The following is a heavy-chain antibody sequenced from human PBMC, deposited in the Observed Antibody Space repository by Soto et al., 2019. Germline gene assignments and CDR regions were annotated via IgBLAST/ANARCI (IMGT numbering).Heavy chain of an antibody. CDR2: INGDGGTI. CDR3: ARGLVTSVTTPFDY. CDR1: GFTISTYW. J-gene: IGHJ4*02. Sequence: EMQLVESGGDLVQPGGSLRLSCAASGFTISTYWMHWFRQTPGKGLVWVSRINGDGGTITYADSVRGRFAISRDNARNTLYLQMNSLRPEDTAVYYCARGLVTSVTTPFDYWGLGTLVTVSS. D-gene: IGHD4-17*01. V-gene: IGHV3-74*01.